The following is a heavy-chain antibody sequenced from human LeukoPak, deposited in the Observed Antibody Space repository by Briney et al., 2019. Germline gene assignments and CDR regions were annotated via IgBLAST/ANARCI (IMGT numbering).Heavy chain of an antibody. CDR2: IYHSGST. CDR3: ARVSYGDYGPFDP. J-gene: IGHJ5*02. CDR1: GYSISSDYY. D-gene: IGHD4-17*01. Sequence: SETLSLTCTVSGYSISSDYYWGWIRQPPGKGLEWIGSIYHSGSTYYNPSLKSRVTISVDTSKNQFSLKLSSVTAADTAVYYCARVSYGDYGPFDPWGQGTLVTVSS. V-gene: IGHV4-38-2*02.